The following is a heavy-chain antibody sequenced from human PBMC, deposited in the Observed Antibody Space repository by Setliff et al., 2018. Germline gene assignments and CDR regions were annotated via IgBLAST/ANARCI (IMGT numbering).Heavy chain of an antibody. CDR1: GFTFSSYS. CDR2: ISSSSSYI. J-gene: IGHJ6*02. Sequence: GGSLRLSCAASGFTFSSYSMNWVRQAPGKGLEWVSSISSSSSYIYHADSVKGRFTISRDNAKNSLYLQMNSLRAEDTAVYYCARDRTAMVTHYGMDVWGQGTTVTVSS. D-gene: IGHD5-18*01. CDR3: ARDRTAMVTHYGMDV. V-gene: IGHV3-21*01.